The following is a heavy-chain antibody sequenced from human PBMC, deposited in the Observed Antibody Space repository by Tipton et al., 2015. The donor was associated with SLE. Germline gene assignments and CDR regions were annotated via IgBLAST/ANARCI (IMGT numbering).Heavy chain of an antibody. CDR2: IGTTGAT. D-gene: IGHD5-12*01. J-gene: IGHJ2*01. Sequence: GSLRLSCAASGFSFSSYDFHWVRQAPGKGLEWVSAIGTTGATYYPGSVKGRFTISRENAKNSFYLQMNSLTAGDTAVYYCARETVDTVTMGWYFDLWGRGTLVTVSS. CDR1: GFSFSSYD. CDR3: ARETVDTVTMGWYFDL. V-gene: IGHV3-13*01.